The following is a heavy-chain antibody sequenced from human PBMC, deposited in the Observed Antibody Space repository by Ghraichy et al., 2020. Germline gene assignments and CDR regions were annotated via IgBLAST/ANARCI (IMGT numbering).Heavy chain of an antibody. V-gene: IGHV4-39*02. CDR1: SGSINSLTYY. CDR2: IHYSGST. D-gene: IGHD3-3*01. CDR3: ARRIPSVRFLEWLTDSWFDP. Sequence: SQTLSLTCAVSSGSINSLTYYWDWLRQPPGKGLEWIGSIHYSGSTYYSPSLQGRLTISMDTSKNHFSLNLSSVTAADTAVYYCARRIPSVRFLEWLTDSWFDPWGQGALVTVSS. J-gene: IGHJ5*02.